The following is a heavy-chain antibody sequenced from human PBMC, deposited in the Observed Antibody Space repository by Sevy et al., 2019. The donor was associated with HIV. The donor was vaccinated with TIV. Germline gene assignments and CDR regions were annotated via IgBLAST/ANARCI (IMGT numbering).Heavy chain of an antibody. D-gene: IGHD6-13*01. CDR1: GFTFNNYA. CDR3: AKHYIHDIADWWYFDL. CDR2: ISGGGGGT. Sequence: GGSLRLSCAASGFTFNNYAMSWVRQAPGKGLEGKGLEWVSTISGGGGGTYYADSVRGRLTISRDNSKNTLYLQVNSLRVEDTAVYYCAKHYIHDIADWWYFDLWGRGTLVTVSS. J-gene: IGHJ2*01. V-gene: IGHV3-23*01.